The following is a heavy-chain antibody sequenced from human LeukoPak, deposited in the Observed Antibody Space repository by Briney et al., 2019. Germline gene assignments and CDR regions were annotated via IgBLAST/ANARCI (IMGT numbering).Heavy chain of an antibody. CDR2: IIPILGIA. J-gene: IGHJ6*02. CDR1: GGTFSSYA. V-gene: IGHV1-69*04. Sequence: SVKVSCKASGGTFSSYAISWVRQAPGQGLEWMGRIIPILGIANYAQKFQGRVTITADKSTSTAYMELSSLRSEDTAVYYCARGKTLVQLRYYYGMDVWGQGTTVTVSS. CDR3: ARGKTLVQLRYYYGMDV. D-gene: IGHD6-13*01.